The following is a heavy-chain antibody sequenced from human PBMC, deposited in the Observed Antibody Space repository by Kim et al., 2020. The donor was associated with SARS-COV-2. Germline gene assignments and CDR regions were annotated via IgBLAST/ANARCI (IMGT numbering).Heavy chain of an antibody. CDR3: ARDRKSTSRWLHLAGGY. J-gene: IGHJ4*02. CDR1: GFTFSSYG. D-gene: IGHD5-12*01. CDR2: ISYDGSNK. V-gene: IGHV3-33*05. Sequence: GGSLRLSCAASGFTFSSYGMHWVRQAPGKGLEWVAVISYDGSNKYYADSVKGRFTISRDNSKNTLYLQMNSLRAEDTAVYYCARDRKSTSRWLHLAGGYWGQGTLVTVSS.